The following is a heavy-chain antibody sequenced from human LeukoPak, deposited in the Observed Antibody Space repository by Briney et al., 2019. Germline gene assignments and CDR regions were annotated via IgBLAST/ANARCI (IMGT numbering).Heavy chain of an antibody. J-gene: IGHJ4*02. V-gene: IGHV2-5*02. CDR1: GFSLSTSGVG. CDR2: IYWDDDK. D-gene: IGHD3-22*01. CDR3: AHRGSSANYFDY. Sequence: SGPTLVKPTQTLTLTCTFSGFSLSTSGVGVVWIRQPPGKALEWLALIYWDDDKRYSPSLRSRLTITKDTSKNQVVLTMTNMDPVDTATYYCAHRGSSANYFDYWGQGTLVTVSS.